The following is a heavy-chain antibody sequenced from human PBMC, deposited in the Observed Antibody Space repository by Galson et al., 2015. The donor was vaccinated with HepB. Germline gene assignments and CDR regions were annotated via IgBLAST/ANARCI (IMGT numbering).Heavy chain of an antibody. Sequence: SVKVSCKASGYTFTSYYMHWVRQAPGQGLEWMGIINPSGGSTSYAQKSQGRVTMTRDTSTSTVYMELSSLRSEDTAVYYCARDTMGYCSSTSCYAGIDDPYGMDVWGQGTTVTVSS. CDR1: GYTFTSYY. CDR3: ARDTMGYCSSTSCYAGIDDPYGMDV. CDR2: INPSGGST. D-gene: IGHD2-2*01. J-gene: IGHJ6*02. V-gene: IGHV1-46*04.